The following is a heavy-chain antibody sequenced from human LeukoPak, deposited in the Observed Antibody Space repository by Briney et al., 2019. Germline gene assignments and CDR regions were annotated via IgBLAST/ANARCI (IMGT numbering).Heavy chain of an antibody. CDR2: IYYSGST. V-gene: IGHV4-61*01. D-gene: IGHD4-17*01. CDR3: ARLRNDYGAFNY. Sequence: SETLSLTCTVSGGSISSSSYYWSWIRQPPGKGLEWIGYIYYSGSTNYNPSLKSRVTISVDTSKNQFSLKLSSVTAADTAVYYCARLRNDYGAFNYWGQGTLVTVSS. J-gene: IGHJ4*02. CDR1: GGSISSSSYY.